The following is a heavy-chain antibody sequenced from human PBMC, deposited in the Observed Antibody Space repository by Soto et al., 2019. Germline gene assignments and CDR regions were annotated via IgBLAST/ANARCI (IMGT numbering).Heavy chain of an antibody. Sequence: GGSLRLSCAASGFTFSSYWMHWVRQVPEKGLVWVSRINSDGSITNYADAVKGRFTISRDNVKNTLYLQMNSLRAEDTAVYYCVRYSRSVGGSYRPDYWGQGTLVTVSS. CDR1: GFTFSSYW. J-gene: IGHJ4*02. CDR3: VRYSRSVGGSYRPDY. CDR2: INSDGSIT. D-gene: IGHD3-16*02. V-gene: IGHV3-74*01.